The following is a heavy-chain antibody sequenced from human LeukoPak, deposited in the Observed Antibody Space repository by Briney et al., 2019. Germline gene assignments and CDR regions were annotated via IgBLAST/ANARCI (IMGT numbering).Heavy chain of an antibody. J-gene: IGHJ5*02. CDR2: IIPIFGTA. CDR1: GGTFSSHA. D-gene: IGHD3-22*01. Sequence: GASVKVSCKASGGTFSSHAISWVRQAPGQGLEWMGGIIPIFGTANYAQKFQGRVTITTDESTSTAYMELSSLRSEDTAVYYCARALGYYYDSSGYRGNWFDPWGQGTLVTVSS. CDR3: ARALGYYYDSSGYRGNWFDP. V-gene: IGHV1-69*05.